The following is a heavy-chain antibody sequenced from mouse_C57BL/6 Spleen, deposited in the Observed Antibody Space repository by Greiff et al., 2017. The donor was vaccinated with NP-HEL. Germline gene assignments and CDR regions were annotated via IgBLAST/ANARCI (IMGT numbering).Heavy chain of an antibody. Sequence: DVMLVESGGGLVQPGGSLKLSCAASGFTFSDYYMYWVRQTPEKRLEWVAYISNGGGSTYYPDTVKGRFTISRDNAKNTLCLQMSRLKSEDTAMYYCARGDYDDYYAMDYWGQGTSVTVSS. CDR2: ISNGGGST. CDR1: GFTFSDYY. D-gene: IGHD2-4*01. J-gene: IGHJ4*01. CDR3: ARGDYDDYYAMDY. V-gene: IGHV5-12*01.